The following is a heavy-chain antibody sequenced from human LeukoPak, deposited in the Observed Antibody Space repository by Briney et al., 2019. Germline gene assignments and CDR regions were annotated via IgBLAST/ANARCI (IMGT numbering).Heavy chain of an antibody. J-gene: IGHJ4*02. V-gene: IGHV5-51*01. CDR2: IYPGDSDT. Sequence: GESLKNSCKGSGYSFNTDWIGWVRQMTGKGLEWMGIIYPGDSDTRYSPSFQGQVTISSDKSISTAYLQWSSLKASDTAMYYCARLGFQMGGRAPIDYWGQGTLVTVSS. D-gene: IGHD2-8*01. CDR1: GYSFNTDW. CDR3: ARLGFQMGGRAPIDY.